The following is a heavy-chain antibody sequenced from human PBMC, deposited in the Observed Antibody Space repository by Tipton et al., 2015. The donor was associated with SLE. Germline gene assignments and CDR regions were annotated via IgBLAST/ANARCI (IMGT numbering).Heavy chain of an antibody. V-gene: IGHV3-11*04. CDR3: AILPVGQQLVPYWYFDL. CDR1: GFTFSDYY. CDR2: ISSSGNTI. J-gene: IGHJ2*01. Sequence: GSLRLSCTASGFTFSDYYMSWIRQAPGKGLEWVSYISSSGNTIYYADSVKGRFTISRDNAKNSLYLQMNSLRAEDTAVYYCAILPVGQQLVPYWYFDLWGRGTLVTVSS. D-gene: IGHD6-13*01.